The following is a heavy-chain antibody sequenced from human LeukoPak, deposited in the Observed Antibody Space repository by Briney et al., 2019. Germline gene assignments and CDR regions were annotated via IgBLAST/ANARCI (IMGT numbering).Heavy chain of an antibody. V-gene: IGHV4-39*01. CDR2: IYYSGST. J-gene: IGHJ6*03. Sequence: PSETLSLTCTVSGDSITSSSYYWGWIRQPPGKGLEWIGSIYYSGSTYYTPSLKSRVIISVDTSKNQFSLKLSSVTAADTAVYYCARRGVGTYDYGDEGYYMDVWGKGTTVTISS. CDR3: ARRGVGTYDYGDEGYYMDV. CDR1: GDSITSSSYY. D-gene: IGHD4-17*01.